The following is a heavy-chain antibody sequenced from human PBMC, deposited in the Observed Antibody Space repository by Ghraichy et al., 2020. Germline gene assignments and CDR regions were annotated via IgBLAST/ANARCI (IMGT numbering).Heavy chain of an antibody. D-gene: IGHD2-8*01. CDR3: ARATNPNFYSYYAMDV. V-gene: IGHV4-61*01. Sequence: SETLSLTCTVSGGSVSSVSYSWIWIRQPPGKGLEWIGYVHYRGSTNYNPSLRSRLTVSVDTSKNQISLNLRSVTAADAAVYYCARATNPNFYSYYAMDVWGQGTTATVSS. CDR1: GGSVSSVSYS. J-gene: IGHJ6*02. CDR2: VHYRGST.